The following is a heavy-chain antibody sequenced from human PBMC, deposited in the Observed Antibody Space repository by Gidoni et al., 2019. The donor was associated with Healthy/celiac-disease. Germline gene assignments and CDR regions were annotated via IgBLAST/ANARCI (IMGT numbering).Heavy chain of an antibody. V-gene: IGHV3-48*01. Sequence: EVQLVESGGGLVQPGGSLRLSCAASGFTLSSYSMNWVRQDPGKGLELVSYIISSSSTIYYADSVKGRFTISRDNANNSLYLQMNSLRAEDTAVYYCAREMEGHYSWYFDLWGRGTLVTVSS. J-gene: IGHJ2*01. CDR3: AREMEGHYSWYFDL. CDR2: IISSSSTI. D-gene: IGHD2-15*01. CDR1: GFTLSSYS.